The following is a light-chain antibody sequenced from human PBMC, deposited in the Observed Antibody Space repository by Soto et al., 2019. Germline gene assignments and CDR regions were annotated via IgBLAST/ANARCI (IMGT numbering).Light chain of an antibody. CDR3: QQLNSYPPGWT. J-gene: IGKJ1*01. V-gene: IGKV1-9*01. Sequence: DIQLTQSAASLSPLEGDTVTITHVHIQGIRSYLAWYQQKPGKAPKLLIYAASTLQSGVPSRFSGSGPGTEFTLTISSLQPEDFATYYCQQLNSYPPGWTFGQGTKVDIK. CDR2: AAS. CDR1: QGIRSY.